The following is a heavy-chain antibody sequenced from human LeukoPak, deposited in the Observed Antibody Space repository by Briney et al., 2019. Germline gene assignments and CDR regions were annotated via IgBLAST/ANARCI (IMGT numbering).Heavy chain of an antibody. D-gene: IGHD2-2*01. J-gene: IGHJ3*02. CDR2: TRNKANSYTT. CDR1: GFTFSDHY. CDR3: AKGYCSSTSCLDAFDI. V-gene: IGHV3-72*01. Sequence: GGSLRLSCAASGFTFSDHYMDWVRQAPGKGLEWVGRTRNKANSYTTEYAASVKGRFTISRDDSKNSLYLQMNSLRAEDAAVYYCAKGYCSSTSCLDAFDIWGQGTMVTVSS.